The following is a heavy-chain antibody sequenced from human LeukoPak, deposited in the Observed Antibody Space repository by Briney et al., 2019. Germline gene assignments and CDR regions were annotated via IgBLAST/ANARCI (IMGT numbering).Heavy chain of an antibody. J-gene: IGHJ6*03. Sequence: PGGSLRLSCAASGFTFSNAWMSWVRQAPGKGLEWVGRIKSKTDGGTTDYAAPVKGRFTISRDDSKNTLYLQMNSLKTEDTAVYYCTTGPYYDILTGRANYYYYYMDVWGKGTTVTVSS. V-gene: IGHV3-15*01. CDR3: TTGPYYDILTGRANYYYYYMDV. D-gene: IGHD3-9*01. CDR1: GFTFSNAW. CDR2: IKSKTDGGTT.